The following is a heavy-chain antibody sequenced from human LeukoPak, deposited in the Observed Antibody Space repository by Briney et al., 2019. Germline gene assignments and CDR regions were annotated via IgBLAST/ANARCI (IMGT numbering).Heavy chain of an antibody. J-gene: IGHJ3*02. Sequence: SETLSLTCTVSGGSISSGGYYWSWIRQHPGKGLEWIGYIYYSGSTYYNPSLKSRVTISVDTSKNQFSLKLSSVTAAATAVYYCARAPPYCGGDCYHRAFDIWGQGTMVTVSS. CDR3: ARAPPYCGGDCYHRAFDI. V-gene: IGHV4-31*03. CDR1: GGSISSGGYY. D-gene: IGHD2-21*02. CDR2: IYYSGST.